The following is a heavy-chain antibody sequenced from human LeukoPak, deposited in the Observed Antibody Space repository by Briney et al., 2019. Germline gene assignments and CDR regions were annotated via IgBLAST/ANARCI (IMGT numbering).Heavy chain of an antibody. CDR3: ARHKIAARTNYYYYYGMDV. Sequence: GESLKISCQASGYSFTSSWIGWARQMPGKGLEWMAIINPGDSDTRYSPSFQGQVTISADKSISTAYLQWSSLKASDTAMYYCARHKIAARTNYYYYYGMDVWGQGTTVTVSS. J-gene: IGHJ6*02. D-gene: IGHD6-6*01. CDR1: GYSFTSSW. V-gene: IGHV5-51*01. CDR2: INPGDSDT.